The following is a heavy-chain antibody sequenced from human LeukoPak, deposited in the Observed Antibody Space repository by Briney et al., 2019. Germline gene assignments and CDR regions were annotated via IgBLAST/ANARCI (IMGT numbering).Heavy chain of an antibody. D-gene: IGHD1-26*01. Sequence: GGSLSLSRAASRFTFSSYAMSWVGQARGKGREWVSAITGSGGSTYYADSVKGRFTISRDNYKNTLYLKMNSLTTEDTAVYYCAKDRASSWWYFDLWGRGTLVTVSS. CDR3: AKDRASSWWYFDL. CDR2: ITGSGGST. V-gene: IGHV3-23*01. J-gene: IGHJ2*01. CDR1: RFTFSSYA.